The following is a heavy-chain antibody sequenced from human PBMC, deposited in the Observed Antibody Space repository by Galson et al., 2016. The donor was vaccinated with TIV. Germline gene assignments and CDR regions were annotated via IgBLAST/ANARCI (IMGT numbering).Heavy chain of an antibody. V-gene: IGHV3-7*01. CDR1: GFTFSSYG. CDR2: IEGDGRDK. Sequence: SLRLSCAASGFTFSSYGLHWVRQAPGKGLEWVASIEGDGRDKDYVDSVKGRFTISRDNAKNSLYLQMNSLRPEDTAVYYCARVHWDVIVVPAPTPNNWFDPWGQGTLVIVSS. J-gene: IGHJ5*02. CDR3: ARVHWDVIVVPAPTPNNWFDP. D-gene: IGHD2-2*01.